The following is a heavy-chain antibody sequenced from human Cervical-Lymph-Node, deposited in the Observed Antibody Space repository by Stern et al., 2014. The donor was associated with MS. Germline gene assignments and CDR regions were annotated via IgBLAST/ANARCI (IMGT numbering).Heavy chain of an antibody. CDR1: GVTNNTYA. J-gene: IGHJ4*02. V-gene: IGHV1-69*01. Sequence: VQLVGSGAEVRKPGSSVKVSCRASGVTNNTYAVSWVRQAPGQGLEWMGAIVPVFDKSKNAQRFQERVTITADESTSTVYMELSGLTSEDTAVYYCARERGNTYGFDYWGQGTLVTVSS. D-gene: IGHD4-23*01. CDR2: IVPVFDKS. CDR3: ARERGNTYGFDY.